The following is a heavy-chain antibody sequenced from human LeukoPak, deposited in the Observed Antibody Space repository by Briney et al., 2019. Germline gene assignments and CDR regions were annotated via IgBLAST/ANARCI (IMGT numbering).Heavy chain of an antibody. CDR3: ARGPNYVWGSYRYFDY. V-gene: IGHV4-30-4*01. D-gene: IGHD3-16*02. J-gene: IGHJ4*02. Sequence: SETLSLTCTVSSGSISSYYWSWIRQSPGKGLEWIGYIYYSGSTSYNPSLKSRVTISVDTSKNQFSLKLSSVTAADTAVYYCARGPNYVWGSYRYFDYWGQGTLVTVSS. CDR1: SGSISSYY. CDR2: IYYSGST.